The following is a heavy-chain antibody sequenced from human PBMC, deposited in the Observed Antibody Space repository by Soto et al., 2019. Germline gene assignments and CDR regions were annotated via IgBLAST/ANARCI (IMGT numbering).Heavy chain of an antibody. Sequence: EVQLLESGGTVVQPGGSLRLSCAASGFTFSTYGVSWVRQAPGKGLEWVSSISGSGYNTFYADSVKGRFTISRDNSNNTVHLLMNNLRADDTALYYCVKELLSLIVVAGAFDIWGQGTMVTVSS. CDR2: ISGSGYNT. CDR3: VKELLSLIVVAGAFDI. J-gene: IGHJ3*02. D-gene: IGHD3-22*01. V-gene: IGHV3-23*01. CDR1: GFTFSTYG.